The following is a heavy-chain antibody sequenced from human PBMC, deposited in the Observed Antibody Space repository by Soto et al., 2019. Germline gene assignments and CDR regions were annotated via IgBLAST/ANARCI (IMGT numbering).Heavy chain of an antibody. V-gene: IGHV3-74*01. CDR2: INGDGSQT. J-gene: IGHJ4*02. D-gene: IGHD3-22*01. CDR3: AGDSPHDSTVAGDY. CDR1: GFTFSTHW. Sequence: EVQLVESGGGLVQPGGSLRLSCAASGFTFSTHWMHWVRQVPEKGLVWVSRINGDGSQTTYADCVRGRLTISRDNAKNTLYLQMNDLRVEDTAVYYCAGDSPHDSTVAGDYWGQGTLVTVSS.